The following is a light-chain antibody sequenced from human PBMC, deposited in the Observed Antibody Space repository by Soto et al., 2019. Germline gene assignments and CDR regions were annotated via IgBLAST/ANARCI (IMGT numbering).Light chain of an antibody. J-gene: IGKJ4*01. V-gene: IGKV3-11*01. CDR3: QQRSVWPLT. CDR2: DAS. Sequence: EIVLTQSPATLSLSPGERATLSCRASQTISSYLAWYQQKPGQAPRLLIYDASNRATGIPARFSGSGSETDLTLTISSLEPEDFAVYYGQQRSVWPLTFGGGTKVEIK. CDR1: QTISSY.